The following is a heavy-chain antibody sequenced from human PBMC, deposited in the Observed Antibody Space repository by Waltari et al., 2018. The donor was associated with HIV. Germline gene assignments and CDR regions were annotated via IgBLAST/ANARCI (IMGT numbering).Heavy chain of an antibody. CDR2: IYNSGRT. CDR3: ARDSTRGTHNYYYAMDV. D-gene: IGHD3-16*01. J-gene: IGHJ6*02. Sequence: QVQLQESGPGLVAPSETLSLTCTISGDSFSSYYWLWIRQSPGKGREWIGYIYNSGRTNYNPSLKSRVTMSVDTSKNQFSLKLRSVTAADTAVYYCARDSTRGTHNYYYAMDVWGHGTTVTVSS. CDR1: GDSFSSYY. V-gene: IGHV4-59*01.